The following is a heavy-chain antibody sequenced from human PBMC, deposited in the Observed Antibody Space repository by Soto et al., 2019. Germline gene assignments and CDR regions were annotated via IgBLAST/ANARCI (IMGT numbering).Heavy chain of an antibody. CDR1: GGSFSGYY. J-gene: IGHJ5*02. CDR3: ARVLGILTGYYRA. CDR2: INHSGST. D-gene: IGHD3-9*01. Sequence: SETLSLTCAVYGGSFSGYYWSWIRQPPGKGLEWIGEINHSGSTNYNPSLKSRVTISVDTSKNQFSLKLSSVTAADTAVYYCARVLGILTGYYRAWGQGTLVTVSS. V-gene: IGHV4-34*01.